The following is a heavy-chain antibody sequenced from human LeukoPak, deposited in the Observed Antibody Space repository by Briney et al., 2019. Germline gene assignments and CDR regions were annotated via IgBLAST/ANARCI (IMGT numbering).Heavy chain of an antibody. D-gene: IGHD2-15*01. J-gene: IGHJ6*02. Sequence: GASVKVPCKASGGTFSSYAISWVRQAPGQGLEWMGRIIPILGIANYAQKFQGRVTITADKSTSTAYMELSSLRSEDTAVYYCAKDQYCSGGSCPPRYYYGMDVWGQGTTVTVSS. CDR2: IIPILGIA. CDR1: GGTFSSYA. CDR3: AKDQYCSGGSCPPRYYYGMDV. V-gene: IGHV1-69*04.